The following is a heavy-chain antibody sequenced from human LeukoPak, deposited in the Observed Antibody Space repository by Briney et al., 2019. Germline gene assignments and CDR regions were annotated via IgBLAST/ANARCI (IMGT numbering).Heavy chain of an antibody. CDR2: INGDGGST. J-gene: IGHJ4*02. Sequence: PVGSLRLSCAASGFSFSTYGMSWVRQAPRHGLEWVSSINGDGGSTYYAESVTGRLIVCRVNSKTTLYLQMHSLRAHRTAVYCCAKRPDCSTCNCLRFEYWGQGTLVTV. CDR1: GFSFSTYG. V-gene: IGHV3-23*01. D-gene: IGHD2-21*01. CDR3: AKRPDCSTCNCLRFEY.